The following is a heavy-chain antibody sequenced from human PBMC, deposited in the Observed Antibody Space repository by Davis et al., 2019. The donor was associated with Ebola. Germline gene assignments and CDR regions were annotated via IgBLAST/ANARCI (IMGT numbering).Heavy chain of an antibody. V-gene: IGHV1-3*01. CDR1: GYTFTSYA. CDR2: INAGNGST. D-gene: IGHD2-8*01. J-gene: IGHJ6*02. Sequence: ASVKVSCKASGYTFTSYAMHWVRQAPGQRLEWMGWINAGNGSTKYSQKLQGRVTMTTDTSTSTAYMELRSLRSDDTAVYYCATCTGHYYYYGMDVWGQGTTVTVSS. CDR3: ATCTGHYYYYGMDV.